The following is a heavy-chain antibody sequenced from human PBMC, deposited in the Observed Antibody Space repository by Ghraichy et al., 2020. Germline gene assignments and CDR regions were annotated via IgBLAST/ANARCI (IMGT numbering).Heavy chain of an antibody. J-gene: IGHJ4*02. CDR2: ISYDGSNK. Sequence: GGSLRLSCAASGFTFSSYAMHWVRQAPGKGLEWVAVISYDGSNKYYADSVKGRFTISRDNSKNTLYLQMNSLRAEDTAVYYCARDGSSGWYSGHYFDYWGQGTLVTVSS. CDR1: GFTFSSYA. D-gene: IGHD6-19*01. V-gene: IGHV3-30-3*01. CDR3: ARDGSSGWYSGHYFDY.